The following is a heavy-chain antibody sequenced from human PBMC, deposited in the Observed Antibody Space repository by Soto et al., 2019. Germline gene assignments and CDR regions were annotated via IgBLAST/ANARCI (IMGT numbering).Heavy chain of an antibody. CDR2: INHSGST. V-gene: IGHV4-34*01. Sequence: QVLLQQWGAGLLKPSETLSLTGAVYGESFSAYYWSWIRQTPGKGLEWIGEINHSGSTNYNPSLKTRVTISVDTSKNQFSLKLSSVTAADTAVYYCARTSRFAYWGQGTLVTVSS. CDR3: ARTSRFAY. D-gene: IGHD6-6*01. CDR1: GESFSAYY. J-gene: IGHJ4*02.